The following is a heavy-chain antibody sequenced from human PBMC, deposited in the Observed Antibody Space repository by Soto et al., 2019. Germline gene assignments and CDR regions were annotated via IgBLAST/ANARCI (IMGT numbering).Heavy chain of an antibody. CDR2: ISYAGNDN. CDR1: GFTLSSYV. J-gene: IGHJ3*01. D-gene: IGHD6-19*01. Sequence: QVQLVESGGGVVQPGRSLRLSCAASGFTLSSYVMHWVRQAPGKGLEWVARISYAGNDNYYADSVKGRFTISRDNSKKTLYLQMTSLRADDTAVYYCERDRQQWLERAGGALPFWGQGTMVIVS. V-gene: IGHV3-30-3*01. CDR3: ERDRQQWLERAGGALPF.